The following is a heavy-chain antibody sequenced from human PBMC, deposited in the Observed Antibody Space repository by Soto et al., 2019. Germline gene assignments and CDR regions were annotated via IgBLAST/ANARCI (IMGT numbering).Heavy chain of an antibody. J-gene: IGHJ3*02. CDR2: IYWDDDE. CDR3: AHISGRHYAFDI. D-gene: IGHD1-26*01. V-gene: IGHV2-5*02. Sequence: QITLKESAPTLVKPTQTLTVTCSFTGFLFSTSGVGVGWIRQPPGKALEWLALIYWDDDERHSPSLKSRLTITKDTSKNQVVLRMTNVDPVDTATYYCAHISGRHYAFDIWGQGTMVTVSS. CDR1: GFLFSTSGVG.